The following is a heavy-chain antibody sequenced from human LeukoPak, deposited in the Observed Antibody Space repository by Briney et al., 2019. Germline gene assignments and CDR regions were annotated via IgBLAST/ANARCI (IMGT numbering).Heavy chain of an antibody. CDR3: ARCWGLGYYYMDV. V-gene: IGHV3-7*01. CDR2: IKQDGSEK. Sequence: GGSLRLSCAASGFTFSSYAMSWVRQAPGKGLEWVANIKQDGSEKYYVDSVKGRFTISRDNAKNSLYLQMNSLRAEDTAVYYCARCWGLGYYYMDVWGKGTTVTVSS. J-gene: IGHJ6*03. D-gene: IGHD2-21*02. CDR1: GFTFSSYA.